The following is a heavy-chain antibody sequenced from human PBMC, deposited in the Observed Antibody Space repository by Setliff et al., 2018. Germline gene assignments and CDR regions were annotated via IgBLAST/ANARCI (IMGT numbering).Heavy chain of an antibody. V-gene: IGHV1-18*01. J-gene: IGHJ3*01. D-gene: IGHD6-6*01. CDR2: IDLYNAGT. Sequence: ASVKVSCKASGYTFTRYAINWVRQAPGQGLEWLGRIDLYNAGTTYAEKMETKVTMTVDTSSNIGYMELRSLTSDDTGIYFCAMSSWPGRPNDFDLWGQGTEVTVSS. CDR3: AMSSWPGRPNDFDL. CDR1: GYTFTRYA.